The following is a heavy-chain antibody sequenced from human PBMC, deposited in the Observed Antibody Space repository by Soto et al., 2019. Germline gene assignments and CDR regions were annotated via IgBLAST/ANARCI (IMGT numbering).Heavy chain of an antibody. CDR1: GFTFSRYW. CDR2: ISSYGSDT. J-gene: IGHJ6*02. CDR3: ASNYAYAEGYYLYGIDV. V-gene: IGHV3-74*01. Sequence: EVQLVESGGGLVLPGGSLRLSCAASGFTFSRYWMHWVRQAPGKGLVWVSRISSYGSDTHYADSVNGRFTISRDNAKNTLYLPRNSLRADDTAVYYCASNYAYAEGYYLYGIDVWGQGTTVTVSS. D-gene: IGHD3-16*01.